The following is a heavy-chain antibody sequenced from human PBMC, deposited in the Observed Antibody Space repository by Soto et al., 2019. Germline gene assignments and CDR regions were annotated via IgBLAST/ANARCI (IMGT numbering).Heavy chain of an antibody. CDR2: INHSGST. CDR3: ARGLPIVVVVAANRPLSYMEV. CDR1: GGSFSGYY. D-gene: IGHD2-15*01. J-gene: IGHJ6*03. V-gene: IGHV4-34*01. Sequence: SETLSLTCAVYGGSFSGYYWIWIRQPPGKGLEWIGEINHSGSTNYNPSLKSRVTISVDTSKNQFSLKLSSVTAADTAVYYCARGLPIVVVVAANRPLSYMEVWGRGTTVTVSS.